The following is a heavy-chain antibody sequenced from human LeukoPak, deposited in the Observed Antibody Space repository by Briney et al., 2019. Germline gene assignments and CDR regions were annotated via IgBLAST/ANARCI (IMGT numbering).Heavy chain of an antibody. CDR3: VRLRWELLLNYFDY. D-gene: IGHD1-26*01. CDR2: IYYSGST. Sequence: SETLSLTCAVYGGSFSGYYWSWIRQPPGKGLEWIGYIYYSGSTNYNPSLKSRVTISVDTSKNQFSLKLSSVTAADTAVYYCVRLRWELLLNYFDYWGQGTLVTVSS. J-gene: IGHJ4*02. V-gene: IGHV4-59*08. CDR1: GGSFSGYY.